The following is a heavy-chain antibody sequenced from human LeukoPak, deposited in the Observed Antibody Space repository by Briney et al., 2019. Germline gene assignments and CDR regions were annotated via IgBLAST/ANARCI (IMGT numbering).Heavy chain of an antibody. Sequence: SVKVSCKASGGTFSSYAISWVRQAPGQGLEWMGGIIPIFGTADYAQKFQGRVTITADESTSTAYMELSSLRSEDTAVYYCARALPFRGYSYGFGDYMDVWGKGTTVTVSS. CDR2: IIPIFGTA. V-gene: IGHV1-69*13. CDR1: GGTFSSYA. D-gene: IGHD5-18*01. CDR3: ARALPFRGYSYGFGDYMDV. J-gene: IGHJ6*03.